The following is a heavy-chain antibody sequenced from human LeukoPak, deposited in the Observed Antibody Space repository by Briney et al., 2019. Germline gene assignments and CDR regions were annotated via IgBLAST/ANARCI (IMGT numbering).Heavy chain of an antibody. Sequence: SVKVSCKASGGTFSSYTISWVRQAPGQGLEWMGRIIPILGIANYAQKFQGRVTITADKSTSTAYMELSSLKSEDTAVYYCARRYGRGPADYWGQGTLVTVSS. CDR3: ARRYGRGPADY. CDR2: IIPILGIA. V-gene: IGHV1-69*02. CDR1: GGTFSSYT. D-gene: IGHD5-24*01. J-gene: IGHJ4*02.